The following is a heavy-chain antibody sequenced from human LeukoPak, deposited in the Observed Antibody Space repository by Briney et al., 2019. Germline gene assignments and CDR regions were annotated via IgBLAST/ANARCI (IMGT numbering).Heavy chain of an antibody. V-gene: IGHV4-34*01. Sequence: SETLSLTCAVYGGSFSGYYWSWIRQPPGKGLEWIGEINHSGSTNYNPSLKSRVTISVDTSMPQFSLKLTSVSAADTAVYFCARGPYSYDSSGAFDIWGQGTMVTVSS. CDR1: GGSFSGYY. D-gene: IGHD3-22*01. CDR3: ARGPYSYDSSGAFDI. J-gene: IGHJ3*02. CDR2: INHSGST.